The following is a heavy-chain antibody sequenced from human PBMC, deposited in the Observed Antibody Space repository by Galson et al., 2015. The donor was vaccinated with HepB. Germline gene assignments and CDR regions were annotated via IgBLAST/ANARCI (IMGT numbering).Heavy chain of an antibody. D-gene: IGHD3-22*01. V-gene: IGHV3-7*03. Sequence: SLRLSCAASGFTFSSYWMSWVRQAPGKGLEWVANIKQDGSEKYYVDSVKGRFTISRDNAKNSLYLQMSSLKASDTAMYYCARREGYYDGSGLDFRFDPWGQGTLVTVSS. CDR1: GFTFSSYW. CDR2: IKQDGSEK. CDR3: ARREGYYDGSGLDFRFDP. J-gene: IGHJ5*02.